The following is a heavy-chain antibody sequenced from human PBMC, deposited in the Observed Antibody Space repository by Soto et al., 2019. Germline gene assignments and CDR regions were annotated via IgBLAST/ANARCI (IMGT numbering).Heavy chain of an antibody. CDR2: ISGSGGST. CDR1: GFTFSSYA. D-gene: IGHD3-22*01. J-gene: IGHJ4*02. Sequence: EVQLLESGGGLVQPGGSLRLSCAASGFTFSSYAMSWVRQAPGKGLEWVSAISGSGGSTYYADSVKGRFTISRDNSKNTLYLQMNILRAEDTAVYYCAKCPDYTSSGDPGGWGQGTLVTVSS. CDR3: AKCPDYTSSGDPGG. V-gene: IGHV3-23*01.